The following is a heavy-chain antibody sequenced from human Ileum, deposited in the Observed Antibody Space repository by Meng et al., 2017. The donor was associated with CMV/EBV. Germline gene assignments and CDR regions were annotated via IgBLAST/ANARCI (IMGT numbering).Heavy chain of an antibody. CDR3: ARGWGYRNY. V-gene: IGHV3-48*03. D-gene: IGHD3-16*02. J-gene: IGHJ4*02. Sequence: GESLKISCAASGFTFSNYEMNWVRQAPGKGLEWVSYITSSGDTIYYADSVKGRFTISRDNAKNSLYLQMNSLRAEDTAVYYCARGWGYRNYWGRGTLVTVSS. CDR1: GFTFSNYE. CDR2: ITSSGDTI.